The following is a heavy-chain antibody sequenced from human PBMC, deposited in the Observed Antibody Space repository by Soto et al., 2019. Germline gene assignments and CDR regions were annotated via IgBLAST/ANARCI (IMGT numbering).Heavy chain of an antibody. CDR3: ARDGDYFGSGSPPLLSR. CDR2: IYYSGST. Sequence: QVHLQESGPGLVKPSETLSLTCTVSGGSITSGGYCWTWIRQHPVKGLEWMGHIYYSGSTSYNPSPKSRITISIDTSKNQFSLKLTSVPAADTAVYYCARDGDYFGSGSPPLLSRWGQGTLVTVSS. V-gene: IGHV4-31*03. CDR1: GGSITSGGYC. D-gene: IGHD3-10*01. J-gene: IGHJ4*02.